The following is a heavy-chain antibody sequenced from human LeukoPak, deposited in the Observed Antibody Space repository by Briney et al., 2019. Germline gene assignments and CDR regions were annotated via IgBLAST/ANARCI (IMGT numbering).Heavy chain of an antibody. D-gene: IGHD5-24*01. Sequence: GASVKVSCKASGYTLTSYGISWVRQAPGQGLEWMGWISAYNGNTNYAQKLQGRVTMSTDTSTSTGYMELRSLRSDDTAVYYCARGLQETLAWLKALSAFDIWGQGTMVTVSS. CDR1: GYTLTSYG. V-gene: IGHV1-18*01. CDR3: ARGLQETLAWLKALSAFDI. J-gene: IGHJ3*02. CDR2: ISAYNGNT.